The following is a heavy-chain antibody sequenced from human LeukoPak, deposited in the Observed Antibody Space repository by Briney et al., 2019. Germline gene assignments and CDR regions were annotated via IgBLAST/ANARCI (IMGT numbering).Heavy chain of an antibody. Sequence: GGSLRHSCAASGFTFSSYAMSWVRQAPGKGLEWVSAISGSGGSTYYADSVKGRFTISRDNSKNTLYLQMNSLRAEDTAVYYCAKDRQQSAEGALGYWGQGTLVTVSS. D-gene: IGHD6-13*01. CDR3: AKDRQQSAEGALGY. J-gene: IGHJ4*02. V-gene: IGHV3-23*01. CDR1: GFTFSSYA. CDR2: ISGSGGST.